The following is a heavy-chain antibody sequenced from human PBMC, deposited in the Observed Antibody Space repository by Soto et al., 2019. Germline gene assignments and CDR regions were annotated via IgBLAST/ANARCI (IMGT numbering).Heavy chain of an antibody. CDR2: VRNKAYGGTS. CDR1: GFTLWASP. CDR3: TRDAGYTSGHYFDS. D-gene: IGHD3-16*02. V-gene: IGHV3-49*03. J-gene: IGHJ4*02. Sequence: PGGSRRLSGTASGFTLWASPMTGFRKAPGKGLEWVGFVRNKAYGGTSEYAESVKGRFTISRDDSKRVAYLQMNSLKTEDTAVYYCTRDAGYTSGHYFDSWGQGILVTVSS.